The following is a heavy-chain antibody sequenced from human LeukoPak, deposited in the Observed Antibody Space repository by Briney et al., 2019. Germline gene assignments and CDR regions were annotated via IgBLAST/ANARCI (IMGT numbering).Heavy chain of an antibody. CDR1: GYTFTGHY. J-gene: IGHJ4*02. V-gene: IGHV1-18*04. D-gene: IGHD2-2*01. CDR2: ISGNNDNP. CDR3: ARDGTSTDDY. Sequence: ASVKVSCKASGYTFTGHYMHWVRQAPGQGLEWMGWISGNNDNPNYGQKFQGRFAVTTDSSTTTAYMELRNLTFDDTAVYYCARDGTSTDDYWGQGTLVTVSS.